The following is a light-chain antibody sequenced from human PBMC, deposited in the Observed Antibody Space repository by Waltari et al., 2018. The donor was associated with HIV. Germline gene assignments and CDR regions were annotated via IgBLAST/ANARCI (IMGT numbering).Light chain of an antibody. Sequence: QSVLTQPPSASGTPGQRVTIPCSGSSSNIGSNTVNWYQHLPGTAPKLLIYSNNQRPSGVPDRFSGSKSGTSASLAISGLQSEDEADYYCAAWDDSLNAWVFGGGTKLTVL. V-gene: IGLV1-44*01. J-gene: IGLJ3*02. CDR3: AAWDDSLNAWV. CDR1: SSNIGSNT. CDR2: SNN.